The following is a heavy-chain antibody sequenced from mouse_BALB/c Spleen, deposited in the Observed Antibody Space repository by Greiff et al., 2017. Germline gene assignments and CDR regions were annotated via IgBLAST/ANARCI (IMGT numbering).Heavy chain of an antibody. Sequence: EVQVVESGTVLARPGASVKMSCKASGYSFTSYWMHWVKQRPGQGLEWIGAIYPGNSDTSYNQKFKGKAKLTAVTSASTAYMELSSLTNEDSAVYYCTRSHCYGSRLWYFDVWGAGTTVTVSA. V-gene: IGHV1-5*01. CDR3: TRSHCYGSRLWYFDV. D-gene: IGHD1-1*01. J-gene: IGHJ1*01. CDR1: GYSFTSYW. CDR2: IYPGNSDT.